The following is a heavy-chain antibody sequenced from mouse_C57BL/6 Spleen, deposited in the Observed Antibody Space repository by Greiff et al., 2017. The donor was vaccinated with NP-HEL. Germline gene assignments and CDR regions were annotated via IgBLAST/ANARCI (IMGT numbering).Heavy chain of an antibody. D-gene: IGHD3-3*01. J-gene: IGHJ1*03. CDR2: IDPNSGGT. Sequence: QVHLKQPGAELVKPGASVKLSCKASGYTFTSYWMHWVKQRPGRGLEWIGRIDPNSGGTKYNEKFKSKATLTVDKPSSTAYMQLSSLTSEDSAVYYCARGELTYWYFDVWGTGTTVTVSS. CDR1: GYTFTSYW. CDR3: ARGELTYWYFDV. V-gene: IGHV1-72*01.